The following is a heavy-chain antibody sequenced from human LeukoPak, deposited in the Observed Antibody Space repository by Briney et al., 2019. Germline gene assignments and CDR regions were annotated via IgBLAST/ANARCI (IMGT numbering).Heavy chain of an antibody. J-gene: IGHJ4*02. CDR3: ARGPLYYYDSSGYRDY. Sequence: PSETLSLTCADYGGSFSGYYWSWIRQPPGRGLEWIGEINHSGSANYNPSLKSRVTISVDTSKNQFSLKLSSVTAADTAVYYCARGPLYYYDSSGYRDYWGQGTLVTVSS. D-gene: IGHD3-22*01. V-gene: IGHV4-34*01. CDR1: GGSFSGYY. CDR2: INHSGSA.